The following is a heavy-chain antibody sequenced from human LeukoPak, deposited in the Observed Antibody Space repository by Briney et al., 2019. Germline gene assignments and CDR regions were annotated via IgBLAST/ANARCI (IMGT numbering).Heavy chain of an antibody. J-gene: IGHJ4*02. Sequence: GGSLRLSCTASGFTFGGYAMSWVRQAPGKGLEWVSYISSSSSTIYYADSVKGRFTISRDNAKNSLYLQMNSLRAEDTAVYYCARVSGGNSEGYFDYWGQGTLVTVSS. CDR3: ARVSGGNSEGYFDY. D-gene: IGHD2-21*02. CDR1: GFTFGGYA. CDR2: ISSSSSTI. V-gene: IGHV3-48*01.